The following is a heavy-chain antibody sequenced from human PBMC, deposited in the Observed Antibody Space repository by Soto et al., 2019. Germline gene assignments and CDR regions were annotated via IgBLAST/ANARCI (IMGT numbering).Heavy chain of an antibody. J-gene: IGHJ4*02. CDR1: DGSIYSSAYS. D-gene: IGHD2-21*02. V-gene: IGHV4-39*01. Sequence: SETLSLTCTVSDGSIYSSAYSWGWIRQPPGKGLEWIGSINYSGSTYYSPSLKSRVTISIDTSRNQFSLRLSSVTAADTAVYYCARRDCGGDCYSWYYWGQGTLVTASS. CDR3: ARRDCGGDCYSWYY. CDR2: INYSGST.